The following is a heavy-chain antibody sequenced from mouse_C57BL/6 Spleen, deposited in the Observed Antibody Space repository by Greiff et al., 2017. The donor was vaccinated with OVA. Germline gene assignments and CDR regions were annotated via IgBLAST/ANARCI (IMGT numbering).Heavy chain of an antibody. J-gene: IGHJ3*01. CDR2: IYPSDSET. CDR3: ARYYGSSPAWFAY. CDR1: GYTFTSYW. D-gene: IGHD1-1*01. Sequence: QVQLQQPGAELVRPGSSVKLSCKASGYTFTSYWMDWVKQRPGQGLEWIGNIYPSDSETHYNQKFKDKATLTVDKSSSTAYMQLSSLTSEDSAVYYCARYYGSSPAWFAYWGQGTLVTVSA. V-gene: IGHV1-61*01.